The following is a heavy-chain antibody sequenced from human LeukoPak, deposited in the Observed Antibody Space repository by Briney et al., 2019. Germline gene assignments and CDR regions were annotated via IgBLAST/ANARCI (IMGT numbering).Heavy chain of an antibody. CDR3: ARRTGTTAFDI. J-gene: IGHJ3*02. CDR1: GYRFTSYW. Sequence: GESLKISFKGSGYRFTSYWIGWVRPMPGKGLEWMGIIYPGDSDTRYSPSFQGQVTISSDKSISTAYLQWSSLKASDTAMYYCARRTGTTAFDIWGQGTMVTVSS. D-gene: IGHD1-1*01. V-gene: IGHV5-51*01. CDR2: IYPGDSDT.